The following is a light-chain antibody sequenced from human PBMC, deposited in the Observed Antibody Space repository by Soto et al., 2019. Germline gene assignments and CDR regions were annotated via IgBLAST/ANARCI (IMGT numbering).Light chain of an antibody. CDR1: SSNIGAGYD. Sequence: QSVLTQPPSVSGAPGQRGTISCTGSSSNIGAGYDVHWYQQLPGGAPRLLIYANSNRPSGVPDRFSGSRSGTSASLAITGLQAEDEADYSCQSYDSSLSGFYVFGTGTQLTVL. CDR2: ANS. CDR3: QSYDSSLSGFYV. V-gene: IGLV1-40*01. J-gene: IGLJ1*01.